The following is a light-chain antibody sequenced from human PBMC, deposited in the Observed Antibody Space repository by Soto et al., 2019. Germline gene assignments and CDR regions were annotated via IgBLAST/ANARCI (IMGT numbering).Light chain of an antibody. CDR1: SSDVGGYNY. Sequence: QSALTQPPSASGSPGQSVTISCTGTSSDVGGYNYVSWYQQHPGKAPKLMIYEVSKRPSGVPDRFSGSKSGNTASLTVSGLQAEDEADYYCSSYAGSNNWLFGTGTKVTVL. CDR2: EVS. CDR3: SSYAGSNNWL. V-gene: IGLV2-8*01. J-gene: IGLJ1*01.